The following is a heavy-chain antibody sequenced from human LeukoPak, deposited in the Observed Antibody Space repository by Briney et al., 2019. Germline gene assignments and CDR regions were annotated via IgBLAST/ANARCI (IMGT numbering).Heavy chain of an antibody. Sequence: ASVKVSCKVSGYTLTELSMHWVRQAPGKGLEWMGGFDPEDGETIYAQKFQGRVTMTEDTSTDTAYMELSSLRSEDTAVYYCATVGNYYGSGSYYKGNWFDPWGQGTLVTVSS. CDR2: FDPEDGET. J-gene: IGHJ5*02. D-gene: IGHD3-10*01. V-gene: IGHV1-24*01. CDR3: ATVGNYYGSGSYYKGNWFDP. CDR1: GYTLTELS.